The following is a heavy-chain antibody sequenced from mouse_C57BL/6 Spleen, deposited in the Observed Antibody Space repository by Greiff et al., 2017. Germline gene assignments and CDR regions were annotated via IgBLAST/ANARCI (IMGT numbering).Heavy chain of an antibody. CDR2: IDPNSGGT. D-gene: IGHD1-1*01. J-gene: IGHJ4*01. CDR3: AKDYGSPYYYAMDY. V-gene: IGHV1-72*01. CDR1: GYTFTSYW. Sequence: QVQLQQPGAELVKPGASVKLSCKASGYTFTSYWMHWVKQRPGRGLEWIGRIDPNSGGTKYNEKFKSKATLTVDKPSSTAYMQLSSLTSEDSAVDYCAKDYGSPYYYAMDYWGQGTSVTVSS.